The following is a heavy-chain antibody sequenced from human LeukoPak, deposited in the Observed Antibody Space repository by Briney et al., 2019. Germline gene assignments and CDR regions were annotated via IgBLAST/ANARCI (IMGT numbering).Heavy chain of an antibody. CDR2: ISSSRTT. D-gene: IGHD2-2*01. CDR1: GFTFSSYS. CDR3: ARGSTLGSCTSSSCHNWFDP. J-gene: IGHJ5*02. Sequence: GGSLRLSCAASGFTFSSYSMNWVRQAPGEGLEWVSYISSSRTTSYADSVKGRFTISRDNAENSLYLLLNSLRVEDTAVYYCARGSTLGSCTSSSCHNWFDPWGQGTLVTVSS. V-gene: IGHV3-48*04.